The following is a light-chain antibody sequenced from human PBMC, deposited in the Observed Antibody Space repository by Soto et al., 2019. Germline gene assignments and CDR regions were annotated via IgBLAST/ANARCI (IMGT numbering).Light chain of an antibody. J-gene: IGKJ2*01. CDR2: GAS. CDR1: QSVSSSY. V-gene: IGKV3-20*01. CDR3: QQYGTSPYT. Sequence: EIVLTQSPGTLSLSPGERATLSCRASQSVSSSYLAWYQQKPGLAPRLLIYGASSRATGIQDRFSCSGSGTDFTLTISRLEPEDFAVYFCQQYGTSPYTFGQGTKLEIK.